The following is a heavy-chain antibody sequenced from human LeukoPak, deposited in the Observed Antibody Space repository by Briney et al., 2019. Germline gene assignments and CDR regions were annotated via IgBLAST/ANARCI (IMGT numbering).Heavy chain of an antibody. CDR3: AKDLGWELPAEAY. CDR1: GFTFEKYV. V-gene: IGHV3-23*01. CDR2: IYGSGVSI. J-gene: IGHJ4*02. Sequence: AGGSLRLSCVASGFTFEKYVMNWARQAPGKGLEWLATIYGSGVSISYADSVKGRFTISRDNSNNTLYLQMNSLRAEDTAMYFCAKDLGWELPAEAYWGQGILVAVSS. D-gene: IGHD1-26*01.